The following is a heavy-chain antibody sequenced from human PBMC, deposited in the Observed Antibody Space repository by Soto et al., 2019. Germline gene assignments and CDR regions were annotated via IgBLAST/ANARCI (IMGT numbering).Heavy chain of an antibody. CDR1: GASISGGTYY. CDR3: ARGAGFSYASTWFDI. Sequence: SETLSLTCTVPGASISGGTYYWTWIRQAPGKGLEWVGHIYYTGSTNYNPALNDRVTISVDTSKNHFSLQLTSVAAADTAVYYCARGAGFSYASTWFDIWGQGTLVTVSS. CDR2: IYYTGST. D-gene: IGHD5-18*01. J-gene: IGHJ5*02. V-gene: IGHV4-61*03.